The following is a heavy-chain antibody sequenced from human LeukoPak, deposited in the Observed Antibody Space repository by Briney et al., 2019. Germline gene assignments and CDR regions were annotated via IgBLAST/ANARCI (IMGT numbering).Heavy chain of an antibody. CDR2: ISSHVNNK. J-gene: IGHJ5*02. CDR1: GLTFSSYA. D-gene: IGHD3-22*01. CDR3: ARDYDVDYSSSPGWFDP. Sequence: GGSLRLSCAAPGLTFSSYAFNWVRQAPGKGLEWVAVISSHVNNKFYADSVKGRFTVSRDNSKNTLYLQMNSLRVEDTAVYYCARDYDVDYSSSPGWFDPWGQGTLVTVSS. V-gene: IGHV3-30-3*01.